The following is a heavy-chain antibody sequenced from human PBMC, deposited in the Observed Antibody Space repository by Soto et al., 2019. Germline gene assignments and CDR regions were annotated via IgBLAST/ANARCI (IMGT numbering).Heavy chain of an antibody. CDR2: INPIIGSA. CDR3: ARPTGIVVVPAAMRLEDYYYYYGMDV. J-gene: IGHJ6*02. Sequence: GASVKVSCKASGYSFTGNSMHWVRQAPGQGLEWMGGINPIIGSANYAQKFQGRVTMTADESTSTAYMELSSLRSEDTAVYYCARPTGIVVVPAAMRLEDYYYYYGMDVWGQGTTVTVSS. CDR1: GYSFTGNS. V-gene: IGHV1-69*13. D-gene: IGHD2-2*01.